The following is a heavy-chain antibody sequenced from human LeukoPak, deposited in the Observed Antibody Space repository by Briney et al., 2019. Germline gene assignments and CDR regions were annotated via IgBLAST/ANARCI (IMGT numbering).Heavy chain of an antibody. V-gene: IGHV3-53*01. CDR3: ARGYNFFTQFDP. CDR2: IYSGGST. CDR1: GFTVSSNY. D-gene: IGHD3/OR15-3a*01. Sequence: GGSLRLSCAASGFTVSSNYMSWVRQSPGKGLEWVSVIYSGGSTYYADSVKGRFTISRDNSKNTLYLKMNSLRAEDTAVYYCARGYNFFTQFDPWGQGTLVTVS. J-gene: IGHJ5*02.